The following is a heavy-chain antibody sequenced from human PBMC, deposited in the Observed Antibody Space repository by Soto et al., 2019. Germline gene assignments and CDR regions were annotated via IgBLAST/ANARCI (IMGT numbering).Heavy chain of an antibody. CDR1: VYSFTSYW. CDR2: IDPSDSYT. Sequence: GESLKISCKGSVYSFTSYWISWVRQMPGKGLEWMGRIDPSDSYTNYSPSFQGHVTISADKSISTAYLQWSSLKASDTAMYYCASAYYYYYGMDVWGQGTTVTVSS. CDR3: ASAYYYYYGMDV. J-gene: IGHJ6*02. V-gene: IGHV5-10-1*01.